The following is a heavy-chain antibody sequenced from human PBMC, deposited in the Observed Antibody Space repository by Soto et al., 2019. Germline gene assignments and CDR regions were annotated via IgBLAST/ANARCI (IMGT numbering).Heavy chain of an antibody. CDR2: VSGSGGST. CDR3: ARRGPGTYFDY. Sequence: GGSLRLSCAASGFTFSSYAMRWVRQAPGKGLEWVSAVSGSGGSTYYADSVKGRFTISRDNPKNTLYLQMNSLRAEDTAVYYCARRGPGTYFDYWGQGTLVTVSS. D-gene: IGHD6-13*01. CDR1: GFTFSSYA. V-gene: IGHV3-23*01. J-gene: IGHJ4*02.